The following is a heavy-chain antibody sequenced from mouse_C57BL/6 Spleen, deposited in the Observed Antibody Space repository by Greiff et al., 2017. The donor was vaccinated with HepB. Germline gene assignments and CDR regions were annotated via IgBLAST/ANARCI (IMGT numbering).Heavy chain of an antibody. CDR3: ARCIYYGSSYAMDY. J-gene: IGHJ4*01. V-gene: IGHV5-17*01. D-gene: IGHD1-1*01. CDR1: GFTFSDYG. CDR2: ISSGSSTI. Sequence: EVKLMESGGGLVKPGGSLKLSCAASGFTFSDYGMHWVRQAPEKGLEWVAYISSGSSTIYYADTVKGRFTISRDNAKNTLFLQMTSLRSEDTAMYYCARCIYYGSSYAMDYWGQGTSVTVSS.